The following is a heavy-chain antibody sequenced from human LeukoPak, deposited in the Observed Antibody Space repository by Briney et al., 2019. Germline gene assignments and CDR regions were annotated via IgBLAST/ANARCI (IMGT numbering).Heavy chain of an antibody. Sequence: NPSEALSLTCTVSGGSISSYYWSWIRQPPGKGLEWIGYIYYSGSTNYNPSLKSRVTISVDTSKNQFSLKLSSVTAADTAVYYCARARVARGAFYIWDQGTMVTVSS. D-gene: IGHD2-15*01. CDR1: GGSISSYY. CDR3: ARARVARGAFYI. V-gene: IGHV4-59*01. J-gene: IGHJ3*02. CDR2: IYYSGST.